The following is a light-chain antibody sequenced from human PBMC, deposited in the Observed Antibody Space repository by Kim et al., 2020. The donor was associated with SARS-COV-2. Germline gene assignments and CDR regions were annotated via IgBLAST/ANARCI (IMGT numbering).Light chain of an antibody. CDR1: SLRKSY. Sequence: GQTVRITCQGDSLRKSYATWYRQRPRQAPILVIYGRNKRPSGIPDRFSASTSGNTASLTITGAQAEDEADYYCNSRDSSGNHVIFGGGTQLTVL. CDR2: GRN. J-gene: IGLJ2*01. V-gene: IGLV3-19*01. CDR3: NSRDSSGNHVI.